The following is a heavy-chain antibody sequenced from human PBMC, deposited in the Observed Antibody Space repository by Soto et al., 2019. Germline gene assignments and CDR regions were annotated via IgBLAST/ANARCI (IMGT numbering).Heavy chain of an antibody. D-gene: IGHD2-2*01. V-gene: IGHV3-33*01. CDR2: IWYDGSNK. Sequence: GGSLRLSCAASGFTFSSYGMHWVRQAPGKGLEWVAVIWYDGSNKYYADSVKGRFTISRDNSKNTLYLQMNSLRAEDTAVYYCARDRGYCSSTSCYAGEVDYWGQGTLVTVSA. CDR1: GFTFSSYG. J-gene: IGHJ4*02. CDR3: ARDRGYCSSTSCYAGEVDY.